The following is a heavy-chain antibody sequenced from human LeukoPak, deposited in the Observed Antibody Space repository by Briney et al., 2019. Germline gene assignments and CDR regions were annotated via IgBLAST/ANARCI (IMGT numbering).Heavy chain of an antibody. D-gene: IGHD1-26*01. J-gene: IGHJ4*02. Sequence: GGSLRLSCAASGLTFGSNAMTWVRQAPGKGLEWASSISGSGDSTYHADSVKGRFTISRDNSKNTLYMQMNSLRVEDTAVYYCARVGVRGGTDYWGQGTLVTVSS. CDR2: ISGSGDST. V-gene: IGHV3-23*01. CDR3: ARVGVRGGTDY. CDR1: GLTFGSNA.